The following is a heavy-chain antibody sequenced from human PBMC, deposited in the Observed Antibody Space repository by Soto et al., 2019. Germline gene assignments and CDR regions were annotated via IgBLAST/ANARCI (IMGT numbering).Heavy chain of an antibody. J-gene: IGHJ5*02. V-gene: IGHV4-34*01. CDR3: ARVTGWGYYDFWSGRGWFDP. Sequence: LSLTCAVYGGSFSGYYWSWIRQPPGKGLEWIGEINHSGSTNYNPSLKSRATISVDTSKNQFSLKLSSVTAADTAVYYCARVTGWGYYDFWSGRGWFDPWGQATLVTVSS. CDR1: GGSFSGYY. CDR2: INHSGST. D-gene: IGHD3-3*01.